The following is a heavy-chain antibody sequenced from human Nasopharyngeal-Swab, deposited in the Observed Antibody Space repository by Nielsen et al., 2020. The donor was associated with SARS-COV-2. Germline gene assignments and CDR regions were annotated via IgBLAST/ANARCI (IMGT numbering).Heavy chain of an antibody. CDR3: ARDTSAAGSNWHFDL. CDR1: GGSINTHSHY. J-gene: IGHJ2*01. Sequence: ESLKISCTVSGGSINTHSHYWSWIRQPPGKGPEWIGYIYYSGSTNYNPSLKSRVTISLDTSKNQFSLRLSSVTAADTAVYFCARDTSAAGSNWHFDLWGRGTLVTVSS. V-gene: IGHV4-61*01. CDR2: IYYSGST. D-gene: IGHD2-15*01.